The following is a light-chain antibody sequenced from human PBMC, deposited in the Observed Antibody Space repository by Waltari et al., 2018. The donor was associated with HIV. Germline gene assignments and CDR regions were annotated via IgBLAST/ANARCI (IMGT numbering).Light chain of an antibody. J-gene: IGLJ2*01. V-gene: IGLV1-40*01. CDR3: HSYDSSLNAVV. CDR2: HTT. CDR1: SPNIRSVYD. Sequence: QSVLTQPPSVSGAPGQRATISCGGSSPNIRSVYDVHWYQHLPGTAPNLLIYHTTYRPSGVPDRFSGSKSGTSASLAITGLQPEDAADYYCHSYDSSLNAVVFGGGTKLTVL.